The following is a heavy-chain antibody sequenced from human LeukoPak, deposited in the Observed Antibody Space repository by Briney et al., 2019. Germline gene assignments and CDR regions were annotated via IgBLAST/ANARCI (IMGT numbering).Heavy chain of an antibody. V-gene: IGHV4-34*01. CDR1: GGSFSSYY. Sequence: PSETLSLTCAVYGGSFSSYYWSWIRQPPGKGLEWIGEINHSRSTDYNPSLKSRVTISVDTSKNQFSLKLSSVTAADTAVYYCARGRYSNYVDYWGQGTLVTVSS. J-gene: IGHJ4*02. CDR3: ARGRYSNYVDY. D-gene: IGHD4-11*01. CDR2: INHSRST.